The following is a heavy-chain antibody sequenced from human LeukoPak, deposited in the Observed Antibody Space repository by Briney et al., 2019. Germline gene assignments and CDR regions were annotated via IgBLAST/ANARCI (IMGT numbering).Heavy chain of an antibody. CDR2: INPNSGGT. Sequence: GGSLRLSCAASGFTFSSYGMHWVRQAPGQGLEWMGRINPNSGGTNYAQKFQGRVTMTRDTSISTAYMELSGLRSDDTAVYYCARDTMIVANYWGQGTLVTVSS. CDR3: ARDTMIVANY. CDR1: GFTFSSYG. V-gene: IGHV1-2*06. J-gene: IGHJ4*02. D-gene: IGHD3-22*01.